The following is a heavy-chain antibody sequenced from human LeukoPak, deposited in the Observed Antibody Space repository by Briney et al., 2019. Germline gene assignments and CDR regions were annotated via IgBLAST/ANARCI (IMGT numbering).Heavy chain of an antibody. CDR3: AKTDSSGYILDY. D-gene: IGHD3-22*01. Sequence: PVGSLRLSCAASGFIFSSYGMHRVRQAPGKGLERVAVIWYDGSNKYYADTVQGRFTIYRDNSKNTLYLHMINPRIEDRTVYYWAKTDSSGYILDYWGQGTLVTVSS. CDR2: IWYDGSNK. J-gene: IGHJ4*02. CDR1: GFIFSSYG. V-gene: IGHV3-33*06.